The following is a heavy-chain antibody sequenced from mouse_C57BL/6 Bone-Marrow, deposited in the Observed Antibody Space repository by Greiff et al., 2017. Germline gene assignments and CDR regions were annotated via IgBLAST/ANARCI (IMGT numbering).Heavy chain of an antibody. CDR2: IDPETGGT. CDR3: TSQHAMDY. CDR1: GYTFTDYE. Sequence: QVQLQQSGAELVRPGASVTLSCKASGYTFTDYEMHWVKQTPVHGLEWIGAIDPETGGTAYNQKFKGKAILTADKSSSTAYMELRSRTSEDSAVYYCTSQHAMDYWGQGTSVTVSS. J-gene: IGHJ4*01. V-gene: IGHV1-15*01.